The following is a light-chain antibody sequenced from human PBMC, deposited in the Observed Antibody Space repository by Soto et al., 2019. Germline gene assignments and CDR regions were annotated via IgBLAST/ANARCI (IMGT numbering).Light chain of an antibody. CDR1: QSVSSY. CDR2: DAS. J-gene: IGKJ4*01. Sequence: EIVLTQSPATLSLSPGERATLPCRASQSVSSYLAWYQQKPGQAPMLLIYDASNRTTGITARVSASGGVTDFTLTISSLVPEDFVVYYCQQCSDWPPLTCGGGTKVEI. V-gene: IGKV3-11*01. CDR3: QQCSDWPPLT.